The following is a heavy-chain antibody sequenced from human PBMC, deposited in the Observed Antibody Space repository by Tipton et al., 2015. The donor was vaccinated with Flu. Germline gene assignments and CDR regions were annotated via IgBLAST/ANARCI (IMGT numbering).Heavy chain of an antibody. CDR2: IYTSGNT. V-gene: IGHV4-4*07. D-gene: IGHD6-19*01. CDR1: SGSLSGYY. CDR3: ARGQGNSGWRYFDY. J-gene: IGHJ4*02. Sequence: TLSLTCNVSSGSLSGYYWSWIRQPAGKGLEWIGRIYTSGNTNYSPSLKSRVTMSVDTSKNQFSLKLSSMTAADTAGYYCARGQGNSGWRYFDYWGQGALVTVSS.